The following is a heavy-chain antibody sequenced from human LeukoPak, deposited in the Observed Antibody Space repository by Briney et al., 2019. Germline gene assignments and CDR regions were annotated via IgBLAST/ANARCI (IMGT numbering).Heavy chain of an antibody. V-gene: IGHV1-46*01. Sequence: GASVKVSCKASGYTFTSYYVRWVRQAPGQGLEWMGIISPSGASTSYAQKFQGRVTMTRDMSTSTVYMELSSLISEDTAVYYCARGSSRGPRDAFDFWGQGTMVTLSS. CDR2: ISPSGAST. CDR3: ARGSSRGPRDAFDF. J-gene: IGHJ3*01. D-gene: IGHD2-15*01. CDR1: GYTFTSYY.